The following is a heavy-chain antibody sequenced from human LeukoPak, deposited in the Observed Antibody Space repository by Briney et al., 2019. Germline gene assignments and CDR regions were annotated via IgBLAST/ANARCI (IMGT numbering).Heavy chain of an antibody. CDR3: AREGYYDFWSGYYGHWFDP. Sequence: SETLSLTCTVSGGSISSYYWSWIRQPAGKGLEWIGRIYTSGSTNYNPSLKSRVTMSVDTSKNQFSLKLSSVTAADTAVYYCAREGYYDFWSGYYGHWFDPWGQGTLVAVSS. D-gene: IGHD3-3*01. CDR2: IYTSGST. CDR1: GGSISSYY. J-gene: IGHJ5*02. V-gene: IGHV4-4*07.